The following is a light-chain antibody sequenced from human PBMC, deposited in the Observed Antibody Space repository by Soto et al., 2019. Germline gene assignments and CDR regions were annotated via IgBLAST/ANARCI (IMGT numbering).Light chain of an antibody. J-gene: IGKJ3*01. CDR3: QQIEKYPLT. V-gene: IGKV1-9*01. Sequence: DIQLTQSPSFLSASVGDRVTMTCRASQGINSYLAWYQQKPGKAPNLLIYAASTLQTGVPSRFSGSGSGTEFPLTISSLQAQDFTTYYCQQIEKYPLTFGHGNKEDIK. CDR2: AAS. CDR1: QGINSY.